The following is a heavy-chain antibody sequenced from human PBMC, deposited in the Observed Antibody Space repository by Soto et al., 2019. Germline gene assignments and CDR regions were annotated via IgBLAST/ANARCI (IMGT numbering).Heavy chain of an antibody. D-gene: IGHD3-3*01. CDR1: GGSISSSSYY. CDR3: ARHDRFLEWFFSPTWFDP. J-gene: IGHJ5*02. CDR2: IYYSGST. V-gene: IGHV4-39*01. Sequence: SETLSLTCTVSGGSISSSSYYWGWIRQPPGKGLEWIGSIYYSGSTYYNPSLKSRVTISVDTSKNQFSLKLSSVTAADTAVYYCARHDRFLEWFFSPTWFDPWGQGTLVTVSS.